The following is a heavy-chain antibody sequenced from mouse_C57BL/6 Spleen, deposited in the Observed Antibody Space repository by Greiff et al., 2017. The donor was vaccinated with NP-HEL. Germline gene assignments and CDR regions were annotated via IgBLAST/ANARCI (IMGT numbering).Heavy chain of an antibody. CDR1: GYTFTSYW. CDR3: ARRGDIYYDYDHFDY. CDR2: INPSNGGT. D-gene: IGHD2-4*01. J-gene: IGHJ2*01. V-gene: IGHV1-53*01. Sequence: QVHVKQPGTELVKPGASVKLSCKASGYTFTSYWMHWVKQRPGQGLEWIGNINPSNGGTNYNEKFKSKATLTVDKSSSTAYMQLSSLTSEDSAVYYCARRGDIYYDYDHFDYWGQGTTLTVSS.